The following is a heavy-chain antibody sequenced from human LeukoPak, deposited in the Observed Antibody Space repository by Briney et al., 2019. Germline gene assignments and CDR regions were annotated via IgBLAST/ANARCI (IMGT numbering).Heavy chain of an antibody. Sequence: GGSLRLSCAASGFTFSNFYMHWVRQAPGKGLEWVAVISSDGGNKYSTDSVKGRLTISRDNSKNTVDLQMNSLRVEDTALYYCAKGGVWGQGIAVTVSS. CDR2: ISSDGGNK. CDR3: AKGGV. CDR1: GFTFSNFY. V-gene: IGHV3-30-3*01. J-gene: IGHJ6*02.